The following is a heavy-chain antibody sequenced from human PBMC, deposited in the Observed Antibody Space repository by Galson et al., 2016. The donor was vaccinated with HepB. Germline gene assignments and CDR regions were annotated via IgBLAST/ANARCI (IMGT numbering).Heavy chain of an antibody. V-gene: IGHV1-18*01. D-gene: IGHD6-19*01. J-gene: IGHJ5*02. CDR2: ISSYNGNT. CDR1: GYTFTTYD. Sequence: SVKVSCKASGYTFTTYDISWVRQAPGQGLEWMGWISSYNGNTNYAQRFQGRVTMTTDTATTTAYLELRSLKSDDTAVYYCARVQSVAGGTNWFDPWGQGTLVTVSS. CDR3: ARVQSVAGGTNWFDP.